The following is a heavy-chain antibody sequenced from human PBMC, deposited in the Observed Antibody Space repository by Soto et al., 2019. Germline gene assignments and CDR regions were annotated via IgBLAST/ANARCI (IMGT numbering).Heavy chain of an antibody. J-gene: IGHJ6*02. V-gene: IGHV3-21*01. D-gene: IGHD6-19*01. CDR2: ISSSSSYI. CDR3: ARDIAIAVAESGYYYYYGMDV. Sequence: SLRLSCAASGFTFSSYSMNWVRQAPGKGLEWVSSISSSSSYIYYADSVKGRFTISRDNAKNSLYLQMNSRRAEDTAVYYCARDIAIAVAESGYYYYYGMDVWGQGTTVTVSS. CDR1: GFTFSSYS.